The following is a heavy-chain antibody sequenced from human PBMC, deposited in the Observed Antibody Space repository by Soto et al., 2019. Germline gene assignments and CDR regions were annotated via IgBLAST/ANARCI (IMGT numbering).Heavy chain of an antibody. CDR2: IIPMFGTA. CDR3: ARVGPAHYYDSSGYYSPLHY. Sequence: QVQLVQSGAEVKKPGSSVKVSCKASGDTFSSYAINWVRQAPGQGLEWTGGIIPMFGTANYAQKFKGRVTITAGESTSRVYMELSSLRAEDTAVYYCARVGPAHYYDSSGYYSPLHYWGQGTLVTVSS. D-gene: IGHD3-22*01. CDR1: GDTFSSYA. J-gene: IGHJ4*02. V-gene: IGHV1-69*01.